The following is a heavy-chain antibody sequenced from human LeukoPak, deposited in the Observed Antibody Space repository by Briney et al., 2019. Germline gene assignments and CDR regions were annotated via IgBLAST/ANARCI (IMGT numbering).Heavy chain of an antibody. Sequence: PGGSLRLSCVASGFTFNNYPMSWVRKAPGKGLEWVSVIGSSGGSTHYADSVKGRFTISRDNSRNTLSLQMNSLRAEDTAVYYCAKDPSDYVGAFDIWGQGTMVSVSS. CDR2: IGSSGGST. J-gene: IGHJ3*02. CDR3: AKDPSDYVGAFDI. V-gene: IGHV3-23*01. CDR1: GFTFNNYP. D-gene: IGHD4-23*01.